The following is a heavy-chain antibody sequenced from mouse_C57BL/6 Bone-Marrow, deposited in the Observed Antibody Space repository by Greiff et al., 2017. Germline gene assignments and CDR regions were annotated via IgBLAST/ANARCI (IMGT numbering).Heavy chain of an antibody. D-gene: IGHD2-4*01. CDR2: IHPNSGST. Sequence: QVQLQQPGAELVKPGASVKLSCKASGYTFTSYWMHWVKQRPGQGLEWIGMIHPNSGSTNYNEKFKSKATLTVDKSSSTAYMQLSSLTSEDSAVYYCERRGRDYDAYYYAMDYWGQGTSVTVAS. CDR1: GYTFTSYW. CDR3: ERRGRDYDAYYYAMDY. V-gene: IGHV1-64*01. J-gene: IGHJ4*01.